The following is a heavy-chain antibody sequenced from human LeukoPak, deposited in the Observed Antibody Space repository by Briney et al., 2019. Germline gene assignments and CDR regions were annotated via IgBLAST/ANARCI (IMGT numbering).Heavy chain of an antibody. CDR2: ISYDGSNK. CDR3: ARDGRYCSSTSCYEYDY. D-gene: IGHD2-2*01. V-gene: IGHV3-30*04. J-gene: IGHJ4*02. Sequence: PGRSLRLSCAASGFTFTSYPMHWVRQAPGKGLEWVAVISYDGSNKYYADSVKGRFTISRDNSKNTLYLQMNSMRAEDTAVYYCARDGRYCSSTSCYEYDYWGQGTLVTVSS. CDR1: GFTFTSYP.